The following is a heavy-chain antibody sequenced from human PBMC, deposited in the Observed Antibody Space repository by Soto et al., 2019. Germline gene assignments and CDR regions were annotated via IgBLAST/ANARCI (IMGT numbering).Heavy chain of an antibody. CDR1: GYTFTSYG. CDR2: ISANIGKA. V-gene: IGHV1-18*01. D-gene: IGHD3-22*01. Sequence: ASVKVSCKASGYTFTSYGISWVRQAPGQGLEWMGWISANIGKANYAQKFQGRVTITADKSTSTAYMELSSLRSEDTAVYYCARGYYYDSSGYYRDYWGQGTRVTVSS. CDR3: ARGYYYDSSGYYRDY. J-gene: IGHJ4*02.